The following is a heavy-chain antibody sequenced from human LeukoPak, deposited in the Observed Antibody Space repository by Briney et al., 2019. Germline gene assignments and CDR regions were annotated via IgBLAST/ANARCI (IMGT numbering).Heavy chain of an antibody. V-gene: IGHV3-7*01. CDR3: ASVKGYAFDI. Sequence: GGSLRLSCAASGFTFSSYWMSWVRQAPGKGLEWVANIKKDGSGKYYVDSVEGRFTIYRDNDKNSMYMQMNRLRAEDTAVYYCASVKGYAFDIWGQGTMVIVSS. J-gene: IGHJ3*02. CDR1: GFTFSSYW. CDR2: IKKDGSGK. D-gene: IGHD1-1*01.